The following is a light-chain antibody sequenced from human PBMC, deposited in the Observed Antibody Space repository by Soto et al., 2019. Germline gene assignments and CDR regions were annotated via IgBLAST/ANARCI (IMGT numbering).Light chain of an antibody. CDR3: NSYTSSTAYV. Sequence: QSVLAQPASVSGSPGQSITISCTGTSSNIGSYNFVSWYQQRPGRAPKLMIFEATKRPSGVSNRFSGSKSGNTASLTISGLQAEDEADYYCNSYTSSTAYVFGTGTKVTVL. V-gene: IGLV2-14*02. J-gene: IGLJ1*01. CDR2: EAT. CDR1: SSNIGSYNF.